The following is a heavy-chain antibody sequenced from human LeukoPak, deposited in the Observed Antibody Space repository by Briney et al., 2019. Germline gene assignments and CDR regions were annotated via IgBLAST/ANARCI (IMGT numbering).Heavy chain of an antibody. J-gene: IGHJ4*02. V-gene: IGHV3-21*04. CDR2: FTSGSRSI. Sequence: GGSLRLSCAASGFTFSSYWMSWVRQAPGKGLEWVSSFTSGSRSIYYADSVKGRFTISRDNAKKSLYLQMNSLRAEDTAVYYCAKGGYSSSWYVGGAVAGKGVFDYWGQGTLVTVSS. CDR1: GFTFSSYW. CDR3: AKGGYSSSWYVGGAVAGKGVFDY. D-gene: IGHD6-13*01.